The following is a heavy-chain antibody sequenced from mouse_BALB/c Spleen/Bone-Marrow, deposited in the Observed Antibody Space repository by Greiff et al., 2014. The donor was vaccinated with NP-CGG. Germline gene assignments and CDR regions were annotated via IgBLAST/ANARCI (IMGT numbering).Heavy chain of an antibody. Sequence: VQLKESGGGLVKPGGSLKLSCAASGFTFSGYAMSWVRQTPEKGLEWVATISSGGSYTYYPDSVKSRFTISRDNAKNTLYLQMSSLRSEDTAMYYCASLTGRDYWGQGTTLTVSA. D-gene: IGHD4-1*01. J-gene: IGHJ2*01. V-gene: IGHV5-9-3*01. CDR2: ISSGGSYT. CDR3: ASLTGRDY. CDR1: GFTFSGYA.